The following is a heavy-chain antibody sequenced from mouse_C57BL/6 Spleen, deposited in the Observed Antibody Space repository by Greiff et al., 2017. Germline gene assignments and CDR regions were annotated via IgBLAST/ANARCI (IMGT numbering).Heavy chain of an antibody. CDR2: INPYNGDT. CDR3: ARLTGTGYFDV. V-gene: IGHV1-20*01. Sequence: EVKLQESGPELVKPGDSVKISCKASGYSFTGYFMNWVMQSPGKSLEWIGRINPYNGDTFYNQKFKGKATLTVDKSSSTAHMELRSLTSEDSAVYYCARLTGTGYFDVWGTGTTVTVSS. CDR1: GYSFTGYF. D-gene: IGHD4-1*01. J-gene: IGHJ1*03.